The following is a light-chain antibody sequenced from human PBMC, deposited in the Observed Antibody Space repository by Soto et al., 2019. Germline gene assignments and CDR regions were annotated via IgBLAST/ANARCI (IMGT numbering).Light chain of an antibody. CDR2: RNN. CDR3: AAWDDSLSVPV. CDR1: SSNIGSNY. J-gene: IGLJ2*01. V-gene: IGLV1-47*01. Sequence: QSVLTQPPSASGTPGQRVTISCSGSSSNIGSNYVYWYQQLPGTAPKLLSYRNNQRPSGVPDRFSGSKSGTSASLAISGLRSEDEADYYCAAWDDSLSVPVFGGGTKLTVL.